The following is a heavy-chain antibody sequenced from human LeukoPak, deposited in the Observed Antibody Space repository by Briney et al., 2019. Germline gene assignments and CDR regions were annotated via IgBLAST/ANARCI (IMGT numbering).Heavy chain of an antibody. CDR3: ARDGGYCSSTSCYTTYYMDV. J-gene: IGHJ6*03. CDR1: GFTFSSYS. Sequence: GGSLRLSCAASGFTFSSYSMNWVRQAPRKGLEWVSYISSSSSTIYYGDSVKGRLTISRYNAKNSLYLQMNSLRAEDTAVYYCARDGGYCSSTSCYTTYYMDVWGKGTTVTVSS. V-gene: IGHV3-48*01. CDR2: ISSSSSTI. D-gene: IGHD2-2*02.